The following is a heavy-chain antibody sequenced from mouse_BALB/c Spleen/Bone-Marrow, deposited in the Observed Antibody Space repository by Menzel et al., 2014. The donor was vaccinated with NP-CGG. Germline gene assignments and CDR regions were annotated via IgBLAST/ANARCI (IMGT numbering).Heavy chain of an antibody. Sequence: VQLQQSGPELVKPGASVKMSCKASGYTFTSYVMHWVKQKPGQGLEWIGYINPYNDGTKYNEKFKGKATLTSDKSSSIAYRVHSSQHADFCAVYCVARRNWDYAMDYLGQGTSVTVSS. CDR1: GYTFTSYV. J-gene: IGHJ4*01. D-gene: IGHD4-1*02. CDR2: INPYNDGT. V-gene: IGHV1-14*01. CDR3: ARRNWDYAMDY.